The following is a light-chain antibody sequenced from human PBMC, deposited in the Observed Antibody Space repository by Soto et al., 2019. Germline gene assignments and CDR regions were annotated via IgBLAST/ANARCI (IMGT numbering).Light chain of an antibody. CDR2: EVS. J-gene: IGKJ4*01. Sequence: DLVMTQTPLSLSVTPGQPASISCKSSQSLLHSDGKTYLYWYLQKPGQPPQLLIYEVSNRFSGVPDRFSGSRSGTDLTLTNSRVYAEDVGVFYCLHNIQVPLTVGGGTKVEIK. CDR3: LHNIQVPLT. CDR1: QSLLHSDGKTY. V-gene: IGKV2D-29*01.